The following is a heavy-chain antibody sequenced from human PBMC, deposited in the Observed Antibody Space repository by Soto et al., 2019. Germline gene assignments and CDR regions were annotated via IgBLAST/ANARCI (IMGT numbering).Heavy chain of an antibody. CDR2: MNPNSGNT. CDR1: GYTFTSYD. D-gene: IGHD4-17*01. V-gene: IGHV1-8*01. J-gene: IGHJ6*03. CDR3: GIAVTPSYYYYYYMDV. Sequence: GASVKVSCKASGYTFTSYDINWVRQATGQGLEWMGWMNPNSGNTGYAQKFQGRVTMTRNTSISTAYMELSSLRSEDTAVYYCGIAVTPSYYYYYYMDVWGKGTTVTV.